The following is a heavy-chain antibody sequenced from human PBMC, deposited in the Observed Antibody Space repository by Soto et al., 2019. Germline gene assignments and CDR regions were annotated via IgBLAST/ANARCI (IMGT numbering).Heavy chain of an antibody. V-gene: IGHV3-30-3*01. J-gene: IGHJ3*02. CDR1: GFTFSSYA. D-gene: IGHD6-19*01. CDR3: AREGQSSGWSGGDAFDI. Sequence: QVQLVESGGGVVQPGRSLRLSCAASGFTFSSYAMHWVRQDPGKGLDWVAVISYDGSNKYYADSVKGRFTISRDNSQNTLYLHMTSLSAEDTAVYYCAREGQSSGWSGGDAFDIWGQGTMVTVSS. CDR2: ISYDGSNK.